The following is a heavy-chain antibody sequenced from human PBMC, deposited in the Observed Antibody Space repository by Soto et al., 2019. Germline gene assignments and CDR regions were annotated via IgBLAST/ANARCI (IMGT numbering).Heavy chain of an antibody. Sequence: KSSETLSLTCTVSGGSIGSSSYYWGWIRQPPGKGLEWIGSIYYSGSTYYNPSLKSRVTISVDTSKNQFSLKLSSVTAADTAVYYCARIRATNYYYYGMDVWGQGTTVTVSS. V-gene: IGHV4-39*01. CDR3: ARIRATNYYYYGMDV. D-gene: IGHD1-26*01. CDR2: IYYSGST. CDR1: GGSIGSSSYY. J-gene: IGHJ6*02.